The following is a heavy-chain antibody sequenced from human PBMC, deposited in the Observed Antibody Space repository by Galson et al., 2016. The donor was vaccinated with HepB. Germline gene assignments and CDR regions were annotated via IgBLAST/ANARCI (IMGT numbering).Heavy chain of an antibody. CDR2: INPNSGGT. D-gene: IGHD2-2*01. V-gene: IGHV1-2*02. CDR1: GGTFSSKS. CDR3: ARGLDCNSGTCYDNGMDV. J-gene: IGHJ6*02. Sequence: SVKVSCKASGGTFSSKSAISWVRQAPGQGLEWMGWINPNSGGTNYAQKFQGRVTITRDTSISTAYMDLSGLTSDDTAVYYCARGLDCNSGTCYDNGMDVWGQGTTVTVSS.